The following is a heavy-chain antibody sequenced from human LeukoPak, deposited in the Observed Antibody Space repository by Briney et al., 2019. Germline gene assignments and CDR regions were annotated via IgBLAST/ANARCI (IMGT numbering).Heavy chain of an antibody. CDR3: ARHTDRGVVFDH. V-gene: IGHV4-59*08. D-gene: IGHD3-10*01. Sequence: SETLSLTCTVSGGFISTDYWSWIRQPPGKGLEWIGYIYNSGNTNYTPSLKSRVTISIDTSKNQFSLKLNSVTAADTAVYYCARHTDRGVVFDHWGQGTLVTVSS. CDR1: GGFISTDY. J-gene: IGHJ4*02. CDR2: IYNSGNT.